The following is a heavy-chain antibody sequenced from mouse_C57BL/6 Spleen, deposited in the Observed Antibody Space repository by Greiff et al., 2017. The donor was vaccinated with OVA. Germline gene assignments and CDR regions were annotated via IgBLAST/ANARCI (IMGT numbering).Heavy chain of an antibody. V-gene: IGHV1-15*01. Sequence: VKLMESGAELVRPGASVTLSCKASGYTFTDYEMHWVKPTPVHGLEWIGAIDPETGGTAYNQKFKGKAILTADKSSSTAYMERRSLTSEDSAVYYCTKIYYGNYGFAYWGQGTLVTVSA. CDR3: TKIYYGNYGFAY. CDR1: GYTFTDYE. D-gene: IGHD2-1*01. J-gene: IGHJ3*01. CDR2: IDPETGGT.